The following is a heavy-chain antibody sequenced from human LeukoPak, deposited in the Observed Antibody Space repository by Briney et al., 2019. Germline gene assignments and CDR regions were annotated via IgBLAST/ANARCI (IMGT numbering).Heavy chain of an antibody. CDR3: AREWIAAAGRAFDI. D-gene: IGHD6-13*01. CDR1: GFTFSSYS. J-gene: IGHJ3*02. Sequence: GGSLRLSCAASGFTFSSYSMNWVRQAPGKGLEWVSSISSSSSYIYYADSVKGRFTISRDNAKNSLYLQMNSLRAEDTAVYYCAREWIAAAGRAFDIWGQGTMVTVSS. V-gene: IGHV3-21*01. CDR2: ISSSSSYI.